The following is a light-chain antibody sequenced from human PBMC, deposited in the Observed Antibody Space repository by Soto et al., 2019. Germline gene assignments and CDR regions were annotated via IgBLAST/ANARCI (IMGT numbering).Light chain of an antibody. Sequence: DIQMTQSPSSLSASVGDRVTITCRASQGISSSLAWYQHKPGKVPELLIYAASTLHSGVPSRFSGSGSGTDFTLTISSXXPEDVATYYCQEYYSPPFTFGPGTKVNXX. CDR3: QEYYSPPFT. CDR1: QGISSS. CDR2: AAS. J-gene: IGKJ3*01. V-gene: IGKV1-27*01.